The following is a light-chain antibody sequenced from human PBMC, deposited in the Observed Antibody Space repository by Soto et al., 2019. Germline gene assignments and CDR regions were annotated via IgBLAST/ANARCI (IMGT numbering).Light chain of an antibody. J-gene: IGKJ4*01. V-gene: IGKV3-20*01. CDR2: GAS. CDR3: QQYGSSPA. CDR1: QSVTSSY. Sequence: EIVLTQSPGTLSLSPGEGATLSCRASQSVTSSYLAWYQQKPGQAPRLLLYGASSSATGIPDRFSGSGSGTDFSRTISRLEPEDFAVYYCQQYGSSPAFGGGTKVEVK.